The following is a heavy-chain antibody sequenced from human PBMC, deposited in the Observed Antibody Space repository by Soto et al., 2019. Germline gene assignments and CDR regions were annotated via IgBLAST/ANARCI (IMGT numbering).Heavy chain of an antibody. CDR1: GGSFSNNA. Sequence: SLKVSCKASGGSFSNNAISWVRQAPGQGLEWMGVIILPFGTPNYAQTFQGRVTITADESMTTAYMELSGLRSEDTAVYYCARGPDYEGYFDYWGRGTLVTVSS. CDR3: ARGPDYEGYFDY. D-gene: IGHD4-17*01. V-gene: IGHV1-69*13. J-gene: IGHJ4*02. CDR2: IILPFGTP.